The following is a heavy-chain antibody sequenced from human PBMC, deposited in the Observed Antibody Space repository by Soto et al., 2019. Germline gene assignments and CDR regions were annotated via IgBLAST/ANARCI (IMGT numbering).Heavy chain of an antibody. CDR1: GYTFTNYA. CDR2: INAGNGDT. CDR3: ARDPYYDFWSGSNLFDP. Sequence: ASVKVSCKASGYTFTNYAMHWVRQAPGQRLEWMGWINAGNGDTKYSQNFQGRVTITRDTSASTAYMELSSLRSEDTAVYYCARDPYYDFWSGSNLFDPWGQGTLVTVSS. V-gene: IGHV1-3*01. J-gene: IGHJ5*02. D-gene: IGHD3-3*01.